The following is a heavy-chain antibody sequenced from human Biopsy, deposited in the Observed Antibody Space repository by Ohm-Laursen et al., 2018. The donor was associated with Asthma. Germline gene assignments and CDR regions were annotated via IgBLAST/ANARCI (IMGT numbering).Heavy chain of an antibody. Sequence: SVKVSCKASGYTFNSAGITWVRQAPGQGLEWMGWISVYNGNTKVAQKLQDRVTMITDTSTSTAYMELRSPRSDDTAVYFCARAADYSHYYGIDVWGQGTTVTVS. J-gene: IGHJ6*02. CDR1: GYTFNSAG. CDR3: ARAADYSHYYGIDV. D-gene: IGHD3-10*01. V-gene: IGHV1-18*01. CDR2: ISVYNGNT.